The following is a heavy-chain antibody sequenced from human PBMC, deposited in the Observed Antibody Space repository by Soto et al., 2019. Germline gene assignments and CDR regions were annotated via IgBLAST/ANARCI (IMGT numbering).Heavy chain of an antibody. CDR2: IDPSDSYT. V-gene: IGHV5-10-1*01. CDR3: ASSERYSGSYEADY. J-gene: IGHJ4*02. CDR1: VYSFTSYW. Sequence: PGESLKISCKGSVYSFTSYWISWVRQMPGKGLEWMGRIDPSDSYTNYSPSFQGHVTISADKSISTAYLQWSSLKASDTAMYYCASSERYSGSYEADYWGQGTLVTVSS. D-gene: IGHD1-26*01.